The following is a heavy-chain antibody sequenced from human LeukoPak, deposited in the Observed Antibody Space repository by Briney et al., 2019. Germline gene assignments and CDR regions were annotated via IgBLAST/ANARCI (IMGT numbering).Heavy chain of an antibody. J-gene: IGHJ4*02. Sequence: PGRSLRLSCAASGFTFNIYGMHWVRQAPGKGLECVAGISYDEMYQYYADSVKGRFTISRDNSKNTLFLQMNSLRAEDTAIYYCAKDRDYYGSGSDYWGQGTLVTVSS. CDR2: ISYDEMYQ. CDR1: GFTFNIYG. CDR3: AKDRDYYGSGSDY. V-gene: IGHV3-30*18. D-gene: IGHD3-10*01.